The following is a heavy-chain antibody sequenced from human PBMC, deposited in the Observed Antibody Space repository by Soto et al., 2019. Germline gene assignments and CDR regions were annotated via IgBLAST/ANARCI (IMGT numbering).Heavy chain of an antibody. D-gene: IGHD4-17*01. V-gene: IGHV1-18*01. CDR3: ARDRQNYGSLDY. J-gene: IGHJ4*02. Sequence: QVQLVQSGAEVKHPGASVKVSCRASGYTLSNNYGISWVRQAPGQGLEWVGWINSYNGVTNNARKFQDRVTFTTDASTTTAYMELRSLRSDDTAIYYCARDRQNYGSLDYWGQGTLVTVSS. CDR1: GYTLSNNYG. CDR2: INSYNGVT.